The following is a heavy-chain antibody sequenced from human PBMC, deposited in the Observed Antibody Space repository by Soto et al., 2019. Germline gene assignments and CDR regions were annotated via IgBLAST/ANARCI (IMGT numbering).Heavy chain of an antibody. CDR2: IWYDGSNK. D-gene: IGHD3-16*01. CDR1: GFTFSSYG. J-gene: IGHJ4*02. Sequence: HPGGSLRLSCAASGFTFSSYGMHWVRQAPGKGLEWVAVIWYDGSNKYYADSVKGRFTISRDNSKNTLYLQMSSLRAEDTAVYYCARESYNYGPLDYWGQGTLVTVSS. CDR3: ARESYNYGPLDY. V-gene: IGHV3-33*01.